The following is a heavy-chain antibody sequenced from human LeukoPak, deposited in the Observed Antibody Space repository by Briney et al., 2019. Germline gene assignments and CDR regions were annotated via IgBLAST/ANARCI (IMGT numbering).Heavy chain of an antibody. Sequence: SETLSLTCTVSSGSISSYYWSWIRQPPGKGLEWIGYIYYSGSTNYNPSLKSRVTISVDTSKNQFSLKLSSVTAADTAVYYCARARARYSGSYYGYYFDYWGQGTLVTVSS. V-gene: IGHV4-59*01. CDR3: ARARARYSGSYYGYYFDY. J-gene: IGHJ4*02. CDR2: IYYSGST. CDR1: SGSISSYY. D-gene: IGHD1-26*01.